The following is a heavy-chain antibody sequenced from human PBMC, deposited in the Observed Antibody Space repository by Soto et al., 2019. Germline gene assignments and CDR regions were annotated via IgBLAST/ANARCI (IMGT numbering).Heavy chain of an antibody. J-gene: IGHJ4*02. V-gene: IGHV4-61*01. CDR1: GGSFKSGSYS. CDR2: VYHTGRT. CDR3: ARDFAYFDS. D-gene: IGHD3-3*01. Sequence: PSETLSLTCTVSGGSFKSGSYSWSWIRQPPGKGLEWIGYVYHTGRTGYSPSLKSRVSISMDTSKNQFSLNLDSVTAADTAVYFCARDFAYFDSWGQGTLVTVSS.